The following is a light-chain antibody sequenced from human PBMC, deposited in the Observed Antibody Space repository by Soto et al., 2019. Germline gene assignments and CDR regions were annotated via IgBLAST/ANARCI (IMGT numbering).Light chain of an antibody. CDR3: SSYTTADTVI. CDR1: SSDIGGYNF. CDR2: DVN. J-gene: IGLJ2*01. Sequence: QSALTQPASMSGSPGQSITISCTGTSSDIGGYNFVSWYQRHPGKGPKLLIFDVNFRPSGVSNRFSGSKSENTASLTISGLQPEDEADYYCSSYTTADTVIFRGGTKLTVL. V-gene: IGLV2-14*03.